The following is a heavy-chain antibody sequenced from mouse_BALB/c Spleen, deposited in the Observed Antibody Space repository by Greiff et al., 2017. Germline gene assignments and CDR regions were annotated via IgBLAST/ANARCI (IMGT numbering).Heavy chain of an antibody. CDR2: IWAGGST. CDR1: GFSLTSYG. J-gene: IGHJ4*01. Sequence: VKLVESGPGLVAPSQSLSITCTVSGFSLTSYGVHWVRQPPGKGLEWLGVIWAGGSTNYNSALMSRLSISKDNSKSQVFLKMNSLQTDDTAMYYCARGDYGSSYDYAMDYWGQGTSVTVSS. V-gene: IGHV2-9*02. D-gene: IGHD1-1*01. CDR3: ARGDYGSSYDYAMDY.